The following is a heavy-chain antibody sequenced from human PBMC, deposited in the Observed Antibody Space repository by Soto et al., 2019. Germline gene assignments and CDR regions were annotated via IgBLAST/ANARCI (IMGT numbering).Heavy chain of an antibody. V-gene: IGHV1-2*02. CDR2: INPNSGGT. Sequence: ASVKVSCKASGYTFTGYYMHWVRQAPGQGLEWMGWINPNSGGTNYAQKFQGRVTMTRDTSISTAYMELSRLRSDDTAVYYCARDKYGIXGXTMVRGEPYYYYYYGMDVSGQGTTVTVSS. D-gene: IGHD3-10*01. J-gene: IGHJ6*02. CDR1: GYTFTGYY. CDR3: ARDKYGIXGXTMVRGEPYYYYYYGMDV.